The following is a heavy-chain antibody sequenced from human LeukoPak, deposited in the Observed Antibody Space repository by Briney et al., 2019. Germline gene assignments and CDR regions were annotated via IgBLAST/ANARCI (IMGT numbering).Heavy chain of an antibody. CDR3: ARHSRREGYYYDSSGYHYFDY. CDR2: IYHSGST. J-gene: IGHJ4*02. D-gene: IGHD3-22*01. V-gene: IGHV4-38-2*01. CDR1: GYSISSGYY. Sequence: SETLSLTCAVSGYSISSGYYWGWIRQPPGKGLEWIGSIYHSGSTYYNPSLKSRVTISVDTSKNQFSLKLSSVTAAGTAVYYCARHSRREGYYYDSSGYHYFDYWGQGTLVTVSS.